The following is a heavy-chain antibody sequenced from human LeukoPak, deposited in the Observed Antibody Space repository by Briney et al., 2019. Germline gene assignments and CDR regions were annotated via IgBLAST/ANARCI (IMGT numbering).Heavy chain of an antibody. CDR2: MSGSGGST. J-gene: IGHJ6*02. V-gene: IGHV3-23*01. CDR3: ARVRYGELDV. Sequence: GGSLRLSCAASGFTFSSYAMSWVRQAPGKGLEWVSSMSGSGGSTYYADSVKGRFTISRDDSKNTLYLQMNSLRAEDTAVYYCARVRYGELDVWGQGTTVTVS. D-gene: IGHD4-17*01. CDR1: GFTFSSYA.